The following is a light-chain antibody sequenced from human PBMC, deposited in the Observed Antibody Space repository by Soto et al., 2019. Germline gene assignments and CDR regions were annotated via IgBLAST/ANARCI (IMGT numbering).Light chain of an antibody. J-gene: IGKJ4*01. CDR1: QSVDSSI. Sequence: EVVLTQSLGTLSLSPGERATLSCTASQSVDSSILAWYQQKPGQDPRLLLSGASKRATRTPDRFSGSGSGTDFTHTIIRLEPEDFEVYYCQNFDDSLTFGGGTKVELK. CDR3: QNFDDSLT. V-gene: IGKV3-20*01. CDR2: GAS.